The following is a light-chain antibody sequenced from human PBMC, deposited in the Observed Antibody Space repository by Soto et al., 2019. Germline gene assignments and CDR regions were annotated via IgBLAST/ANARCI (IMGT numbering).Light chain of an antibody. CDR2: DVS. J-gene: IGLJ3*02. CDR1: SSDVGGYNY. Sequence: QSALTQPASVSGSPGQSITISCTGTSSDVGGYNYVSWYQQHPGKVPKLVIYDVSNRPSGVSNRFSGSKSGNTASLTISGLQAEDEADYYCSSYTSSSTLVCGGGTKLTVL. CDR3: SSYTSSSTLV. V-gene: IGLV2-14*01.